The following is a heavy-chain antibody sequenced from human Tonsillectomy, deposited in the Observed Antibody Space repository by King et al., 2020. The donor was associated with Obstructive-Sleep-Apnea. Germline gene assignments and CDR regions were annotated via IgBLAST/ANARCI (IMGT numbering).Heavy chain of an antibody. J-gene: IGHJ5*02. Sequence: VQLVESGAEVKKPGAPVKVSCKASGYTFTSYDINWVRQATGQGLEWMGWMNPNSGNTGYVQKFQGRVTMTSNTSISTAYMELSSLKSEDTAVYYCAGGDSLVRGVYGSWGQGTLVAVSS. CDR1: GYTFTSYD. CDR3: AGGDSLVRGVYGS. V-gene: IGHV1-8*01. D-gene: IGHD3-10*01. CDR2: MNPNSGNT.